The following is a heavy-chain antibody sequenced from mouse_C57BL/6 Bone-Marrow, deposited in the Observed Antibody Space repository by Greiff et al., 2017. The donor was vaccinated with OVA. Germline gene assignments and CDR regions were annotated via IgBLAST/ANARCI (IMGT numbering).Heavy chain of an antibody. CDR2: ISSGGSYT. CDR1: GFTFSSYG. Sequence: EVQRVESGGDLVKPGGSLKLSCAASGFTFSSYGMSWVRQTPDKRLEWVATISSGGSYTYYPDSVKGRVTISRDNAKNTLYLLMSSLKSEDTAMYYCARPNYYGSPFAYWGQGTLVTVSA. V-gene: IGHV5-6*01. D-gene: IGHD1-1*01. J-gene: IGHJ3*01. CDR3: ARPNYYGSPFAY.